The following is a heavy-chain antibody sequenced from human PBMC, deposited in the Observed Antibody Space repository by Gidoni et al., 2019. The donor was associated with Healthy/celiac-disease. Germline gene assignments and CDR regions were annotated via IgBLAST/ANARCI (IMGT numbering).Heavy chain of an antibody. J-gene: IGHJ2*01. D-gene: IGHD2-15*01. CDR1: GGSNSSYY. CDR2: IYYSGST. Sequence: QVQLQESGPGLVKPSEHLSLTCTVSGGSNSSYYWSWIRQPPGKGLASLRYIYYSGSTTYNPSLKSRVPRSVDTSKNQFSLKLSAVTAADTAVYYCARDLGYCSGGSCYEFWYFELWGRGTLVTVSS. CDR3: ARDLGYCSGGSCYEFWYFEL. V-gene: IGHV4-59*01.